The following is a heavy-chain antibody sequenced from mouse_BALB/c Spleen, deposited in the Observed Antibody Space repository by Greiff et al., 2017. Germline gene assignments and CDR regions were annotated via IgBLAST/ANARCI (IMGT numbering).Heavy chain of an antibody. CDR2: IYPVRGIT. V-gene: IGHV1-55*01. CDR1: GYTFTSYW. D-gene: IGHD1-1*01. Sequence: QVQLQQPGAELVKPGASVKMSCKASGYTFTSYWINWMKQRPGQGLEWIGDIYPVRGITNYNEKFKSKATLTLDTSSSTAYMQLSSLTSEDSAVYYCSRHYYGSSYRYFDVWGAGTTVTVSS. CDR3: SRHYYGSSYRYFDV. J-gene: IGHJ1*01.